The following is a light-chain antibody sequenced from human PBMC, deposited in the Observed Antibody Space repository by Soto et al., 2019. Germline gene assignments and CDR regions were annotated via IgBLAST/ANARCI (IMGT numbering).Light chain of an antibody. J-gene: IGKJ4*01. CDR3: QRHADWPTLT. V-gene: IGKV3-11*01. Sequence: EIILTQSPATLSLSPGERATLSCRASHDINNYLAWYQQKPGQSPRLLIYEASHRATGTPARFSARGTGTHFTLTICGRVPEEFAVYYCQRHADWPTLTFGGGT. CDR2: EAS. CDR1: HDINNY.